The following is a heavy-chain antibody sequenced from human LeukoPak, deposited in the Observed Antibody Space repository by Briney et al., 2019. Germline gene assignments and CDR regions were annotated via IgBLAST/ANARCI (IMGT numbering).Heavy chain of an antibody. CDR1: GFTFSNYA. V-gene: IGHV3-23*01. D-gene: IGHD2-21*02. CDR3: ARRTITAGGDCLDY. J-gene: IGHJ4*02. CDR2: ISGSGGNT. Sequence: PGGSLRLSCAASGFTFSNYAMSWVRQAPGKGLEWLSVISGSGGNTHYADSVEGRLTISRDTSKNTLYLQIDSLTTDDTAIYYCARRTITAGGDCLDYWGQGTLITVSS.